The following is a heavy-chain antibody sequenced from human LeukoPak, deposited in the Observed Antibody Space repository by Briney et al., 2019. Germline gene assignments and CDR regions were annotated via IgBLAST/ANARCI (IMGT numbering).Heavy chain of an antibody. CDR2: ISSSGSTI. CDR3: AKDLIPLQVGWTLDY. D-gene: IGHD3/OR15-3a*01. CDR1: GFTFSSYE. V-gene: IGHV3-48*03. Sequence: GGSLRLSCAASGFTFSSYEMNWVRQAPGKGLEWVSYISSSGSTIYYADSVKGRFTISRDNSKNTLYLQMNSLRAEDTAVYYCAKDLIPLQVGWTLDYWGQGTLVTVSS. J-gene: IGHJ4*02.